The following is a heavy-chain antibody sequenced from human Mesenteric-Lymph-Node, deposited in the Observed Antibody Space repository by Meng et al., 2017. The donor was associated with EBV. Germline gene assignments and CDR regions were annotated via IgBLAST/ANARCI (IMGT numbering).Heavy chain of an antibody. V-gene: IGHV4-61*01. Sequence: RSGTLSLSCHVPPCAEASGTYYSSWMQDPPAQGAEWIDDISNGGSTNYIPFMRCRALLVLTTSTTQFSLGLSCGAGTDTAVYSRARMSREHYSPRLDPWSQGTLVTVSS. CDR2: ISNGGST. D-gene: IGHD2-15*01. CDR3: ARMSREHYSPRLDP. J-gene: IGHJ5*02. CDR1: PCAEASGTYY.